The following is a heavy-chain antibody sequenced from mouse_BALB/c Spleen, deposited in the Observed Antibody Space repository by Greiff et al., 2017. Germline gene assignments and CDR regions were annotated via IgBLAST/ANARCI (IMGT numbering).Heavy chain of an antibody. V-gene: IGHV1-31*01. CDR3: ARSKAYGKDAMDY. D-gene: IGHD2-1*01. Sequence: VQLQQSGPELVKPGASVKISCKASGYSFTGYYMHWVKQSHVKSLEWIGRINPYNGATSYNQNFKDKASLTVDKSSSTAYMELHSLTSEDSAVYYCARSKAYGKDAMDYWGQGTSVTVSS. CDR1: GYSFTGYY. CDR2: INPYNGAT. J-gene: IGHJ4*01.